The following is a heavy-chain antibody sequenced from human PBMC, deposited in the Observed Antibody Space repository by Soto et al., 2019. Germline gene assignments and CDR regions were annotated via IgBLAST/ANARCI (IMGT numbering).Heavy chain of an antibody. CDR3: ATDLRYNWNPKGMDV. CDR1: GYTLTELS. CDR2: FDPEDGET. D-gene: IGHD1-20*01. J-gene: IGHJ6*02. V-gene: IGHV1-24*01. Sequence: ASVRFSCKVSGYTLTELSMHWVRQAPGKGLEWMGGFDPEDGETIYAQKFQGRVTMTEDTSTDTAYMELSSLRSEDTAVYYCATDLRYNWNPKGMDVWGQGTTVTVSS.